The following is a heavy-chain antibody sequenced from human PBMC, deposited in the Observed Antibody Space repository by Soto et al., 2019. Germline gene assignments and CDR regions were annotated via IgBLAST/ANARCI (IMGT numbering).Heavy chain of an antibody. Sequence: SETLSLTCTVSGGSISSYYWSWIRQPPGKGLEWIGYIYYSGSTNYNPSLKSRVTISVDTSKNQFSLKLSSVTAADTAVYYCARRVAWYLDYWGQGTLVTVSS. D-gene: IGHD5-12*01. CDR2: IYYSGST. J-gene: IGHJ4*02. CDR3: ARRVAWYLDY. V-gene: IGHV4-59*08. CDR1: GGSISSYY.